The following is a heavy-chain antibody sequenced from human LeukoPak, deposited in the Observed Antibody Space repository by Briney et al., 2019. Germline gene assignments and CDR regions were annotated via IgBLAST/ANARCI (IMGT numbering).Heavy chain of an antibody. D-gene: IGHD2-21*02. J-gene: IGHJ4*02. V-gene: IGHV4-59*01. CDR3: SASRALLNVGL. CDR1: GASHNNYY. Sequence: SETLSLTCNISGASHNNYYSRWMRQPPQGGPEWIAYISYTGRTNYNRSFQGRVSILADSSQNQVILTKNPLTTADTAVDFFSASRALLNVGLWGKGLLVTVS. CDR2: ISYTGRT.